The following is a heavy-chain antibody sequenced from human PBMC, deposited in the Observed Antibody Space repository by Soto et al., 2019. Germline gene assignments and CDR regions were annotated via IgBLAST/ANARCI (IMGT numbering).Heavy chain of an antibody. D-gene: IGHD3-16*01. CDR3: AKDLGGRGYYYYGMDV. J-gene: IGHJ6*02. Sequence: PGGSLRLSCAASGFTFSSYGMHWVRQAPGKGLEWVAVISYDGSNKYYADSVKGRFTISRDNSKNTLYLQMNSLRAEDTAVYYCAKDLGGRGYYYYGMDVWGQGTTVTVSS. CDR1: GFTFSSYG. CDR2: ISYDGSNK. V-gene: IGHV3-30*18.